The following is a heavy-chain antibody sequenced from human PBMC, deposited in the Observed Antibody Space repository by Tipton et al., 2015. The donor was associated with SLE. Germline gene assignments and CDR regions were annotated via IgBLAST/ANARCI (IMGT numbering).Heavy chain of an antibody. Sequence: TLSLTCIVSGDSISSSSYYWGWIRQPPGKGLEWVGTVYYTGNTFYNPSLKSRVTISVDTSKNQFSLNLSSVTAADTGVYYCARDRAHNDAFDLWGQGTMVTVSS. CDR3: ARDRAHNDAFDL. J-gene: IGHJ3*01. V-gene: IGHV4-39*07. CDR2: VYYTGNT. CDR1: GDSISSSSYY.